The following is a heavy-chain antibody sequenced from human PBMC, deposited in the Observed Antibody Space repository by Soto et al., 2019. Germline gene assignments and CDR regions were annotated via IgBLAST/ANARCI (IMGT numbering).Heavy chain of an antibody. CDR3: ARAGYCSGGTCFHGNCDY. Sequence: QVQLVQSGAEVKRPGASVKVSCKASGYTFTTYYMHWVRQAPGQGLDWLGIINPNGGSTTYAQKYQGRITMARDTSTITVYLEMSSQRSEDTAVYYCARAGYCSGGTCFHGNCDYWGQGTLVTVAA. D-gene: IGHD2-15*01. CDR1: GYTFTTYY. CDR2: INPNGGST. J-gene: IGHJ4*02. V-gene: IGHV1-46*01.